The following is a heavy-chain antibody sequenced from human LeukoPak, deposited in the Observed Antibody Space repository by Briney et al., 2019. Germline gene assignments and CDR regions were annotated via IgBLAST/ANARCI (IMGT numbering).Heavy chain of an antibody. CDR2: ISAYNGNT. D-gene: IGHD3-10*01. J-gene: IGHJ4*02. V-gene: IGHV1-18*01. CDR3: ARASYFYGSGSLFDY. Sequence: ASVKVSCKASGYTFTSYGISWVRQAPGQGLEWMGWISAYNGNTNYTQKLQGRVTMATDTSTSTAYMELRSLRSDDTAVYYCARASYFYGSGSLFDYLGQGSLLAVSS. CDR1: GYTFTSYG.